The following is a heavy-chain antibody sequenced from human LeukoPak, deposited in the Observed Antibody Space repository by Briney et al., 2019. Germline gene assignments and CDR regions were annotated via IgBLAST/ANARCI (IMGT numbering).Heavy chain of an antibody. CDR2: ISYDGSNK. J-gene: IGHJ3*02. CDR1: GFTFSSHA. CDR3: ARGDYVWGSYRPYDAFDI. D-gene: IGHD3-16*02. V-gene: IGHV3-30*04. Sequence: GGSLRLSCAASGFTFSSHAMHRVRQAPGKGLEWVAVISYDGSNKYYADSVKGRFTISRDNSKNTLYLQMNSLRAEDTAVYYCARGDYVWGSYRPYDAFDIWGQGTMVTVSS.